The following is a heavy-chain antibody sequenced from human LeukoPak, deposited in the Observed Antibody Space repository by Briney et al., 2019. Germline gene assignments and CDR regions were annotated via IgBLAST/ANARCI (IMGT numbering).Heavy chain of an antibody. V-gene: IGHV1-2*02. Sequence: GASVKVSCKASDYTFTSYGISWVRQAPGQGLEWMGWINPNSGGTNYAQKFQGRVTMTRDTSISTAYMELSRLRSDDTAVYYCAREDSSSWYSSAYYYMDVWGKGTTVTVSS. CDR2: INPNSGGT. J-gene: IGHJ6*03. CDR3: AREDSSSWYSSAYYYMDV. CDR1: DYTFTSYG. D-gene: IGHD6-13*01.